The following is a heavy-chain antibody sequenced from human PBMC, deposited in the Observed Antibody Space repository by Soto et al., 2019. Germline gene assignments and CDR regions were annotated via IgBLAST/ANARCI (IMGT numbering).Heavy chain of an antibody. J-gene: IGHJ6*02. V-gene: IGHV1-58*02. Sequence: SVKVSCKASGFTFTNSSMQWVRQARGQRLEWMGWIVVGSGNTNYAQKFQERVTITRDMSTRTAYMELSSWRSEDTAVYYCASDLVYNSSWFKYYVMDVWGQGTTVTVSS. CDR2: IVVGSGNT. CDR1: GFTFTNSS. CDR3: ASDLVYNSSWFKYYVMDV. D-gene: IGHD6-13*01.